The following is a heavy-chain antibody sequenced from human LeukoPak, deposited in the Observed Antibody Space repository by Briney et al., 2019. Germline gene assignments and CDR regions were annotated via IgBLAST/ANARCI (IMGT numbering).Heavy chain of an antibody. Sequence: SVKVSCKASGGTFSSYAISWVRQAPGQGLEWMGRIIPIFGTANYAQKFQGRVTITTDESTSTAYMELSSLRSEDTAVYYCARVTDFWSGKGADFGYWGQGALVTVSS. CDR3: ARVTDFWSGKGADFGY. CDR1: GGTFSSYA. V-gene: IGHV1-69*05. J-gene: IGHJ4*02. D-gene: IGHD3-3*01. CDR2: IIPIFGTA.